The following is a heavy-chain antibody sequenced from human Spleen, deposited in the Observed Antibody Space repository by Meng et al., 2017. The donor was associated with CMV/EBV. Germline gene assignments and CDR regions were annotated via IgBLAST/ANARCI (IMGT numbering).Heavy chain of an antibody. Sequence: ASGGTFSNYGVNWVRQAPGQGLEWMGGIIPIFGTTNYAQKFQGRVTITTDESTTTAYMELSGLRSDDTAVYYCAREGVVGTTIYFDHWGQGTLVTVSS. V-gene: IGHV1-69*05. J-gene: IGHJ4*02. CDR2: IIPIFGTT. CDR3: AREGVVGTTIYFDH. D-gene: IGHD1-1*01. CDR1: GGTFSNYG.